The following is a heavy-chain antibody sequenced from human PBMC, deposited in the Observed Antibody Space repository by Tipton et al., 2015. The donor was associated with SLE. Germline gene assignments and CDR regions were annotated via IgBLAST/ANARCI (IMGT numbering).Heavy chain of an antibody. CDR1: GDSISGYY. Sequence: TLSLTCTVSGDSISGYYWSWIRQPPGKGLEWIGYLSDSGSTNYNPSLRSRVTISLDTSKNHFSLKLSSVTAADTAVYHCARGGVGGYDYFDHWGQGTLVTVPS. D-gene: IGHD5-12*01. CDR3: ARGGVGGYDYFDH. J-gene: IGHJ4*02. V-gene: IGHV4-59*12. CDR2: LSDSGST.